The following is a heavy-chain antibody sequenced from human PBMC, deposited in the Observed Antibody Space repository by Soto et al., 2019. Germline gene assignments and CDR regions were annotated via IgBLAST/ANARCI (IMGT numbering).Heavy chain of an antibody. D-gene: IGHD3-3*01. Sequence: GGSLRLSCAASGFTFSSYGMHWVRQAPGKGLEWVAVISYDGSNKYYADSVKGRFTISRDNSKNTLYLQMNSLRAEDTAVYYCAKAGFLEWLVHFDYWGQGTLVTVSS. J-gene: IGHJ4*02. CDR3: AKAGFLEWLVHFDY. CDR2: ISYDGSNK. CDR1: GFTFSSYG. V-gene: IGHV3-30*18.